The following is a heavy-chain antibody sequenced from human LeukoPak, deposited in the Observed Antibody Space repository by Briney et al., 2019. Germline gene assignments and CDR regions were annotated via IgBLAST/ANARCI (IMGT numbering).Heavy chain of an antibody. CDR3: AKDDPTGRYL. CDR1: GFTFSSYA. J-gene: IGHJ4*02. CDR2: ISGSGGST. V-gene: IGHV3-23*01. D-gene: IGHD1-26*01. Sequence: GGSLRLSCAASGFTFSSYAMSWVRQAPGKGLERVSAISGSGGSTYYADSVKGRFTISRDNSKNTVYLQMNSLRVEDAAVYYCAKDDPTGRYLWGQGTLVTVSS.